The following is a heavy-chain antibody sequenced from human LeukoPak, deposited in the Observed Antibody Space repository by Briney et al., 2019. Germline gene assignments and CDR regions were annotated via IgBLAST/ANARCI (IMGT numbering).Heavy chain of an antibody. CDR1: GGSISSSSYY. CDR2: IYYSGST. D-gene: IGHD2-8*02. J-gene: IGHJ4*02. Sequence: SETLSLTCTVSGGSISSSSYYWGWIRQPPGKGLEWIGSIYYSGSTYYNPSLKSRVTISVDTSKNQFSLKLSSVTAADTAVYYCARSMWCRGQWYYFDYWGQGTLVTVSS. CDR3: ARSMWCRGQWYYFDY. V-gene: IGHV4-39*01.